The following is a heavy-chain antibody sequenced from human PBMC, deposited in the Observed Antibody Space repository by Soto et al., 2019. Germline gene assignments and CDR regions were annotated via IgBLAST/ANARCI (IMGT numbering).Heavy chain of an antibody. CDR3: AKNGQPPYYYYGLDV. CDR2: ISGYNGDT. J-gene: IGHJ6*02. D-gene: IGHD2-8*01. V-gene: IGHV1-18*01. Sequence: ASVKVPCKASGYTFSRYGISWVRQAPGQGLEWMGWISGYNGDTNYAQKFQGRVTMTIDTSTTTAYMELRSLTSDDTAVYYCAKNGQPPYYYYGLDVWC. CDR1: GYTFSRYG.